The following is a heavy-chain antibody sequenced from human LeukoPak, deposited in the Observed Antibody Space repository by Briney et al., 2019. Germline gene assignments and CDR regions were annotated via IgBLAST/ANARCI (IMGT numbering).Heavy chain of an antibody. D-gene: IGHD3-10*01. V-gene: IGHV3-48*01. Sequence: GGSLRLSCAVSGFTFSSYSMNWVRQAPGKGLEWVSYISNSGSSLYYADSVKGRFTISRDNAKNSLYLQMNSLRAEDTAVYYCARLDDSGNYRYFDYWGQGTLVTVSS. CDR1: GFTFSSYS. CDR3: ARLDDSGNYRYFDY. CDR2: ISNSGSSL. J-gene: IGHJ4*02.